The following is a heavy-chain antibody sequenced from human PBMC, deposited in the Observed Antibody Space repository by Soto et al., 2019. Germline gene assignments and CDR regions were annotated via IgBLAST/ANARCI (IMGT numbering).Heavy chain of an antibody. Sequence: SETLSLTCTVSGGSISSSSYYWGWIRQPPGKGLEWIGSIYYSGSTYYNPSLKSRITISVDTSKNQFSLKLCSVTAADTAVYYCARHRGYVDWFDPWGQGTLVTVSS. V-gene: IGHV4-39*01. CDR2: IYYSGST. CDR1: GGSISSSSYY. CDR3: ARHRGYVDWFDP. J-gene: IGHJ5*02. D-gene: IGHD1-1*01.